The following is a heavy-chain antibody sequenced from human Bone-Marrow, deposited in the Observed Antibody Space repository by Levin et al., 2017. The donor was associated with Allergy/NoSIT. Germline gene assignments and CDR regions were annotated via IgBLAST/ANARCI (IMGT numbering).Heavy chain of an antibody. J-gene: IGHJ5*02. CDR2: ISWNSVNI. D-gene: IGHD6-19*01. Sequence: LAGGSLRLSCAASGFTFDDFSMHWVRQGPGKGLEWVGGISWNSVNIVYGDAVKGRFTISRDNSKNSLFLQMNSLRVEDTAVYYCAKDIDSSGWRWLDPWGQGTLVTVSS. CDR1: GFTFDDFS. CDR3: AKDIDSSGWRWLDP. V-gene: IGHV3-9*01.